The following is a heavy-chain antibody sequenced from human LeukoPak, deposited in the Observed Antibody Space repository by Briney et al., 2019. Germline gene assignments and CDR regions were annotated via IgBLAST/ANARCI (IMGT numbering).Heavy chain of an antibody. Sequence: ASVKVPCKASGYTFTGYYIHWVRQAPGQGLEWMGWINPNSGDTNFAQKFQDRVTMTRDTSISTAYMELRRLRSDDTAVYYCGKEGNKGCEFNYWGQGTLVTVSS. J-gene: IGHJ4*02. CDR3: GKEGNKGCEFNY. CDR2: INPNSGDT. D-gene: IGHD2-15*01. CDR1: GYTFTGYY. V-gene: IGHV1-2*02.